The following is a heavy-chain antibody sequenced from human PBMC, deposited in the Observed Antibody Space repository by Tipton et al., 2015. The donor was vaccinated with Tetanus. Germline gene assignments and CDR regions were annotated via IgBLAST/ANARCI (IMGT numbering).Heavy chain of an antibody. CDR2: ISSTTAYI. J-gene: IGHJ4*02. CDR1: GFIFSSYT. CDR3: ASGSALDY. Sequence: SLRLSCAVSGFIFSSYTMNWVRQAPGKGLEWVSSISSTTAYIYYADSLKGRFTISRDNAKNSLYLQMNSLRAEDTAVYYCASGSALDYWGQGILVTVSS. D-gene: IGHD6-25*01. V-gene: IGHV3-21*01.